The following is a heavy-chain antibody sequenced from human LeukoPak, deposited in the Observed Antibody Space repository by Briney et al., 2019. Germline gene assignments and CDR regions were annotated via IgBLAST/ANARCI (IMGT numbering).Heavy chain of an antibody. CDR2: IYYSGST. V-gene: IGHV4-59*11. J-gene: IGHJ4*02. CDR1: GGSISSHY. CDR3: AAAGYSGYDPPFDY. Sequence: SETLSLTCTVSGGSISSHYWSWIRHPPGKGLEWIGYIYYSGSTNYNPSLKSRVTISVDTSKNQFSLKLSSVTAADTAVYYCAAAGYSGYDPPFDYWGQGTLVTVSS. D-gene: IGHD5-12*01.